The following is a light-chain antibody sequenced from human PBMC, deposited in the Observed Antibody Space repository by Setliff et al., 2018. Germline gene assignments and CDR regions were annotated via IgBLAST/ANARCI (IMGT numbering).Light chain of an antibody. CDR2: GVS. CDR3: GSYTSTSTLFV. Sequence: QSVLTQPASVSGSPGQSITISCTGTNSDVGGYNYVSWYQQHPGKAPKLMIYGVSSRPSGVSNRFSGSKSDNTASLTISGLQTEDEADYYCGSYTSTSTLFVFGSGTKVTVL. CDR1: NSDVGGYNY. V-gene: IGLV2-14*01. J-gene: IGLJ1*01.